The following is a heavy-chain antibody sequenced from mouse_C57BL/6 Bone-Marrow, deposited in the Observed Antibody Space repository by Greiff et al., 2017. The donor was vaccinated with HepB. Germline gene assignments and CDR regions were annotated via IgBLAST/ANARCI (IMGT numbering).Heavy chain of an antibody. CDR1: GYTFTDYN. D-gene: IGHD1-3*01. Sequence: EVKLMESGPELVKPGASVKIPCKASGYTFTDYNMDWVKQSHGKSLEWIGDINPNNGGTIYNQKFKGKATLTVDKSSSTAYMELRSLTSEDTAVYYCARWKVNFYYFDYWGQGTTLTVSS. CDR3: ARWKVNFYYFDY. V-gene: IGHV1-18*01. J-gene: IGHJ2*01. CDR2: INPNNGGT.